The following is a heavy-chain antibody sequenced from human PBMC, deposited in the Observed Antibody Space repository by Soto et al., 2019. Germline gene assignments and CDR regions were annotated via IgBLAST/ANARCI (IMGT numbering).Heavy chain of an antibody. CDR2: ISGSGINK. CDR3: AKDRRSTGNYGYCDF. D-gene: IGHD1-7*01. CDR1: GFTFSNSG. J-gene: IGHJ4*02. V-gene: IGHV3-23*01. Sequence: EVQLLESGGALVQSGGSLRLSCAASGFTFSNSGMTWVRQAPGGGPEWVSSISGSGINKYYADSVRGRFTISRDNSKNTLYLQMNSLGSEDTAVYYCAKDRRSTGNYGYCDFLGQGTLVTVSS.